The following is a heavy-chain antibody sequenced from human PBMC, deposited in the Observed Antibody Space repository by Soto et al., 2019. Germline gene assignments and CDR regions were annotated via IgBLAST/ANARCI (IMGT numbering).Heavy chain of an antibody. CDR2: IYYSGST. J-gene: IGHJ6*02. CDR1: GGSVSSGSYY. CDR3: ASKGAMGDSRGWHTPGSYSGMHV. Sequence: SLTCTVSGGSVSSGSYYWSWIRQPPGKGLEWIGYIYYSGSTNYNPSLKSRVTISVDTSKNQFSLKLSSVTAADTAVYYCASKGAMGDSRGWHTPGSYSGMHVRGQGTTVTLS. V-gene: IGHV4-61*01. D-gene: IGHD6-19*01.